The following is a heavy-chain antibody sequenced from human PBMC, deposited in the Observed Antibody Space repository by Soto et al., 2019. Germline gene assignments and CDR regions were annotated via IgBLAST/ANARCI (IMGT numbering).Heavy chain of an antibody. CDR3: ARLYGFSGFDY. J-gene: IGHJ4*02. V-gene: IGHV4-59*08. D-gene: IGHD6-25*01. Sequence: SETLSLTCTVSGGSISSYYWSWIRQPPGKGLEWIGYIYYSGSTNYNPSLKSRVTISVDTSKNQFSLKLSSVTAADTAVYYCARLYGFSGFDYWGQGALVTVSS. CDR2: IYYSGST. CDR1: GGSISSYY.